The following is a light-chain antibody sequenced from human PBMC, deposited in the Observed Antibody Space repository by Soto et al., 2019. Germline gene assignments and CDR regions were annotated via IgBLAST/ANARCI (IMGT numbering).Light chain of an antibody. V-gene: IGLV2-14*03. CDR2: DVE. CDR3: SSYFTDDTYV. Sequence: QSALTQPASVSGSPGQSIAISCTGTSNDVGAYHFVSWFQQHPGKAPKLIIYDVENRPSGVSARFSASKSGNTASLTISGLQAEDEADYYCSSYFTDDTYVFGSGTKLTVL. CDR1: SNDVGAYHF. J-gene: IGLJ1*01.